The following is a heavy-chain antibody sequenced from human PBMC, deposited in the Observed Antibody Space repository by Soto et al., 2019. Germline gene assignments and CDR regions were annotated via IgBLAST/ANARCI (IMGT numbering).Heavy chain of an antibody. CDR3: ARLDRDSSAPTGFDY. CDR1: GGSISSSSYY. V-gene: IGHV4-39*01. J-gene: IGHJ4*02. Sequence: SETLSLTCTVSGGSISSSSYYWGWIRQPPGKGLEWIGSIYYSGSTYYNPSLKSRVTISVDTSKNQFSLKLSSVTAADTAVYYCARLDRDSSAPTGFDYWGQGTLVTVSS. CDR2: IYYSGST. D-gene: IGHD3-22*01.